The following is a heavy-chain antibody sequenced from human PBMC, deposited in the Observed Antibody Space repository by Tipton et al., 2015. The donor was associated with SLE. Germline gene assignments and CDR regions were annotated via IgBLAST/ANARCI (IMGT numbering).Heavy chain of an antibody. J-gene: IGHJ5*02. Sequence: LRLSCTVSGGSISSSSYYWGWIRQPPGKGLEWIGYIGHSGSTHYNPSLTSRVSMSVDTSKNQFSLKLTSVTAADTAVYYCARLEDPFGIFGVPKGWFDPWGQGTLVTVSS. D-gene: IGHD3-3*02. CDR2: IGHSGST. V-gene: IGHV4-61*05. CDR3: ARLEDPFGIFGVPKGWFDP. CDR1: GGSISSSSYY.